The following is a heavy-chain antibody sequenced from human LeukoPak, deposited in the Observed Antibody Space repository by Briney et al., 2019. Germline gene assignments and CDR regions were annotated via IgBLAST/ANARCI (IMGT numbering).Heavy chain of an antibody. J-gene: IGHJ4*02. Sequence: PSETLSLTCTVSGGSISSYYWSWIRQPPGKGREWIGYIYYRGSTNYNPSLKSRVTISVDTSKNQFSLKLSSVTAADTAVYYCAREGNSGSYFDYWGQGTLVTVSS. D-gene: IGHD1-26*01. V-gene: IGHV4-59*01. CDR3: AREGNSGSYFDY. CDR2: IYYRGST. CDR1: GGSISSYY.